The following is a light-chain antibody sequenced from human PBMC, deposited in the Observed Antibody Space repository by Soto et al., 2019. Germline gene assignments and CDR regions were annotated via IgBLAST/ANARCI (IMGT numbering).Light chain of an antibody. CDR3: SSHSSSSAYYV. CDR1: SSDIGHYDY. V-gene: IGLV2-14*01. Sequence: QSVLTQPASVSGSPGQSITISCTGTSSDIGHYDYVSWYQHHSAKAPKLIIYEVNNRPSGVSNRFSGSKSVNTASLTISGLQAEDEADYYCSSHSSSSAYYVFGTGT. J-gene: IGLJ1*01. CDR2: EVN.